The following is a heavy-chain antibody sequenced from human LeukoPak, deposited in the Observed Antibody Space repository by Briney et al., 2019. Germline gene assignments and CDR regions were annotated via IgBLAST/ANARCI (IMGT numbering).Heavy chain of an antibody. Sequence: GGSLRLSCAASGFTFSSYWMHWVRQAPGEGLVWVSRISSDGSSTDYADSVKGRFTISRDNAKNTLYLQMNSLRAEDTAVYYCASRIPYDSSSYWGQGTLVTVSS. D-gene: IGHD3-22*01. CDR3: ASRIPYDSSSY. V-gene: IGHV3-74*01. CDR2: ISSDGSST. J-gene: IGHJ4*02. CDR1: GFTFSSYW.